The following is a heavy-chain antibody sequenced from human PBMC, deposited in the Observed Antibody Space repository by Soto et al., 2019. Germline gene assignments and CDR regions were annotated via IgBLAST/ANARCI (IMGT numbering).Heavy chain of an antibody. CDR3: ARDDIPGRAVAIYGMDV. D-gene: IGHD6-19*01. V-gene: IGHV3-23*01. CDR2: ISGSGGGT. J-gene: IGHJ6*02. Sequence: PGGSLRLSCVASGFTFSNYAMNWVRQTAGKGLEWVSVISGSGGGTYYADSAKGRFTISRDNSKNTLYLQMNSLRAEDTAVYYCARDDIPGRAVAIYGMDVWGQGTTVTVSS. CDR1: GFTFSNYA.